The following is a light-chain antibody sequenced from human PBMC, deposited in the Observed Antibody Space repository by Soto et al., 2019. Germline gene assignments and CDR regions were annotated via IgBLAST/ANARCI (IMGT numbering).Light chain of an antibody. CDR3: QQYGSSPWWT. Sequence: EIVLTQSPGTLSLSPGERATLSCRASQRVSSTYLAWYQQKPGQAPRLLISGASSRATGIPDRFSGSGSGTDFTLTISRLEPEDFAVYYCQQYGSSPWWTFGQGTKVEIK. CDR2: GAS. V-gene: IGKV3-20*01. CDR1: QRVSSTY. J-gene: IGKJ1*01.